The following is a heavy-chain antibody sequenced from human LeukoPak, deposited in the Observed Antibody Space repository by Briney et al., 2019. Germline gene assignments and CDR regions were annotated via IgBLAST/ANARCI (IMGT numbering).Heavy chain of an antibody. CDR2: ISSSGSTI. J-gene: IGHJ4*02. Sequence: GGSLRLSCAASGFTFSDYYMSWIRQAPGKGLECVSYISSSGSTIYYADSVKGRFTISRDNAKNSLYLQMNSLRAEDTAVYYCARPSGYDILTGYPSNYWGQGTLVTVSS. CDR3: ARPSGYDILTGYPSNY. CDR1: GFTFSDYY. D-gene: IGHD3-9*01. V-gene: IGHV3-11*01.